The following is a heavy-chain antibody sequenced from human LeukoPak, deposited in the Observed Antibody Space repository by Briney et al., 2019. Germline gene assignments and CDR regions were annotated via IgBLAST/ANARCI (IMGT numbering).Heavy chain of an antibody. CDR2: MNPNSGNT. CDR3: ARGYCSSTSCYGFDP. Sequence: ASVKVSCKASGYTFTGYYLHWVRQATGQGLEWMGWMNPNSGNTGYAQKFQGRVTITRNTSISTAYMELSSLRSEDTAVYYCARGYCSSTSCYGFDPWGQGTLVTVSS. J-gene: IGHJ5*02. D-gene: IGHD2-2*01. CDR1: GYTFTGYY. V-gene: IGHV1-8*03.